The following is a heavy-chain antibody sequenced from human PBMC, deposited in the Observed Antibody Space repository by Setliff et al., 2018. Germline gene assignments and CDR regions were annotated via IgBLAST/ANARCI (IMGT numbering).Heavy chain of an antibody. Sequence: GGSLRLSCAASGFTFSSYSMNWVRQAPGKGLEWVANIKQDGSEKYYVDSVKGRFIISRDNAKNTLYLQMNSLRAEDTAVYYCARDSWGPDYWGQGTLVTVSS. D-gene: IGHD3-16*01. V-gene: IGHV3-7*01. CDR1: GFTFSSYS. CDR3: ARDSWGPDY. J-gene: IGHJ4*02. CDR2: IKQDGSEK.